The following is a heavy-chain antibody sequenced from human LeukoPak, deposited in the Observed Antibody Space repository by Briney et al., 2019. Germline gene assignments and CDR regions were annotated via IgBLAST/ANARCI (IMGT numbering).Heavy chain of an antibody. CDR1: GGSICGHY. J-gene: IGHJ6*02. CDR2: IHYSGRP. D-gene: IGHD3-16*01. CDR3: ARFGVDYDMDV. Sequence: SETLSLTCTVSGGSICGHYWTWIRQPPGKGLEWIGQIHYSGRPDYNPSLKSRVTISVDTSKNQLSLKVTSVTGADTAVYYCARFGVDYDMDVWGQGTTVTVSS. V-gene: IGHV4-59*11.